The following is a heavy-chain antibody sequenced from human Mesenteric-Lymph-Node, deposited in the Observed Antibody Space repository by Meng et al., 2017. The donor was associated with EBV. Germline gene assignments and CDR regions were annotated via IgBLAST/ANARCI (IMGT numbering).Heavy chain of an antibody. V-gene: IGHV3-23*01. J-gene: IGHJ5*02. CDR3: AKVFDL. CDR1: GFTFSRHP. Sequence: EGQLLESGGDLVQPGGSLRLSCAASGFTFSRHPMIWVRQAPGKGLQWVSSISSTGGGTYCADSVRGRFTVSRDNSRNTLFLQLNSLRVDDTAVYYCAKVFDLWGQGTLVTVSS. CDR2: ISSTGGGT.